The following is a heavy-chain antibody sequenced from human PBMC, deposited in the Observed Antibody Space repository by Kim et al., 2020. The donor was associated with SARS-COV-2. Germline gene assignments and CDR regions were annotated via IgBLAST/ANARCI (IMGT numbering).Heavy chain of an antibody. D-gene: IGHD6-13*01. CDR2: ISSSSSYI. J-gene: IGHJ5*02. V-gene: IGHV3-21*01. CDR3: AREGVGEQQGMNWFDP. CDR1: GFTFSSYS. Sequence: GGSLRLSCAASGFTFSSYSMNWVRQAPGKGLEWVSSISSSSSYIYYADSVKGRFTISRDNAKNSLYLQMNSLRAEDTAVYYCAREGVGEQQGMNWFDPWGQGTLVTVSS.